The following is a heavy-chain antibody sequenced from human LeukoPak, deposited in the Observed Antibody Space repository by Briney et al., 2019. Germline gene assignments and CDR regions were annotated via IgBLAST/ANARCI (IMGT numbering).Heavy chain of an antibody. J-gene: IGHJ4*02. Sequence: GGSLRLSCAASGFTFSNYWMSWVRQAPGKGLEWVANIKQDGSEKYYVDSVKGRFTASRDNAKNSLYLQMNSLRAEDTAVYYCATRYSGYMAYWGQGTLVTVSS. V-gene: IGHV3-7*02. CDR2: IKQDGSEK. CDR3: ATRYSGYMAY. D-gene: IGHD5-12*01. CDR1: GFTFSNYW.